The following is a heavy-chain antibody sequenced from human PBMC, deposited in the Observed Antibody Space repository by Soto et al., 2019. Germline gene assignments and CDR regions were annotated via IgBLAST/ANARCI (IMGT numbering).Heavy chain of an antibody. J-gene: IGHJ6*02. Sequence: QVQLVQSGAEVKKPGSSVKVSCKASGGTFSTDSISWVRKAPGQVLEWMGGIIPMCGTANNSQKCQGRVTITADESTSTAYMELSSLRSEDTAVYFCAREIDGYYGMDVWGQGTTVTVAS. CDR3: AREIDGYYGMDV. V-gene: IGHV1-69*12. CDR2: IIPMCGTA. CDR1: GGTFSTDS.